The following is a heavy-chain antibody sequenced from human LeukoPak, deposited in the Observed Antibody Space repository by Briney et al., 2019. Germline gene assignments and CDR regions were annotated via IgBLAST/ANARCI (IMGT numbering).Heavy chain of an antibody. V-gene: IGHV4-34*01. J-gene: IGHJ4*02. Sequence: SETLSLTCAVYGGSFSGQYWSWIRQPPGKGLEWIGEINRRGRTNYNPSLKSRVTMSVDTSKKQFSLKLSSVTAADTAVYYCATYGGYSPFDHWGQGTLVTVSS. D-gene: IGHD4-23*01. CDR1: GGSFSGQY. CDR3: ATYGGYSPFDH. CDR2: INRRGRT.